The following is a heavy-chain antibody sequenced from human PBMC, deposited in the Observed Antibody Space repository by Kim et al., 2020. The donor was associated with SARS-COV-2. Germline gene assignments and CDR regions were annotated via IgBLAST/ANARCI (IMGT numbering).Heavy chain of an antibody. CDR2: ISYDGSNK. V-gene: IGHV3-33*05. D-gene: IGHD3-10*01. CDR1: GFTFSSYG. CDR3: ARAIYGSGSQRGDYYYGMDV. J-gene: IGHJ6*02. Sequence: GGSLRLSCVASGFTFSSYGMHWVRQAPGKGLEWVAVISYDGSNKYYADSVKGRFTISRDNSKNTLYLQMNSLRAEDTAVYYCARAIYGSGSQRGDYYYGMDVWGQGTTVTVSS.